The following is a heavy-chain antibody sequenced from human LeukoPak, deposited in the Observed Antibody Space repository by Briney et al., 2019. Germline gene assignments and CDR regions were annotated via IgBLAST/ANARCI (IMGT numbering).Heavy chain of an antibody. CDR1: GFTFRDSA. CDR2: IWYDGSNE. Sequence: GGSLRLSCSASGFTFRDSAMTWVRQAPGKGLEWVAIIWYDGSNEYYADSVKGRFSISRDNSKNTLYLQMDSLRAEDTAVYYCARGGGSNDYGGNWGPGTLVTVSS. V-gene: IGHV3-33*08. J-gene: IGHJ4*02. D-gene: IGHD4-23*01. CDR3: ARGGGSNDYGGN.